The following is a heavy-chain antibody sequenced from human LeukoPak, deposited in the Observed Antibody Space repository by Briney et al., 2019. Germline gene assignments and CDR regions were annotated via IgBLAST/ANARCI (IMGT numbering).Heavy chain of an antibody. CDR2: INPNSGGT. J-gene: IGHJ4*02. CDR1: GYTFTGYY. Sequence: GASVKVSCKASGYTFTGYYMHWVRQAPGQGLEWMGWINPNSGGTNYAQKFQGRVTMTRDTSISTAYMELSRLRSDDTAVYYCARSTGGSYSGVDYWGQGTLVTVSS. CDR3: ARSTGGSYSGVDY. V-gene: IGHV1-2*02. D-gene: IGHD1-26*01.